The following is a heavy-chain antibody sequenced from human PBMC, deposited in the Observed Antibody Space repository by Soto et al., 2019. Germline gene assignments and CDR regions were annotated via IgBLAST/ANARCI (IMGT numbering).Heavy chain of an antibody. V-gene: IGHV1-69*13. CDR2: IIPIFGTA. CDR1: GGTFSSYA. D-gene: IGHD3-10*01. J-gene: IGHJ6*02. Sequence: SVKVSCKASGGTFSSYAISWVRQAPGQGLEWMGGIIPIFGTANYAQKFQGRVTITADESTSTAYMELSSLRSEDTAVYYCARDKEESTMVRGVIYYYYGMDVWGQGTTVTVS. CDR3: ARDKEESTMVRGVIYYYYGMDV.